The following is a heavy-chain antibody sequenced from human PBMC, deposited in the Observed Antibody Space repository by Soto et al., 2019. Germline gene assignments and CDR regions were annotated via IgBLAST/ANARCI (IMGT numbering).Heavy chain of an antibody. CDR1: GFTFSSYT. CDR2: ISASGGSP. D-gene: IGHD4-17*01. Sequence: EVQLLESGGGLVQPGGSLRLSCAASGFTFSSYTMSWVRQAPGKGLEWVSAISASGGSPYYADSVKGRFTISRDHSKDTLYLEIDSLRAEDTAVYYCAKGVSRYGDQDDFDCWGQGSLVTVSA. CDR3: AKGVSRYGDQDDFDC. V-gene: IGHV3-23*01. J-gene: IGHJ4*02.